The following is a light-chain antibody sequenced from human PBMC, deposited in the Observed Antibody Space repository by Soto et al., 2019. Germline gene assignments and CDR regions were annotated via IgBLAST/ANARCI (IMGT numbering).Light chain of an antibody. V-gene: IGKV3-11*01. J-gene: IGKJ2*01. Sequence: EIVLTQSPATLSLSPGERATLSCRASQSVSSYLAWYQQKPGQAPRLLIYDASNRATGIPARFSGSGSGTDFTLTISSLEPEDFAVYYCQQRSNWPPEGTFGKGTKLEIK. CDR1: QSVSSY. CDR3: QQRSNWPPEGT. CDR2: DAS.